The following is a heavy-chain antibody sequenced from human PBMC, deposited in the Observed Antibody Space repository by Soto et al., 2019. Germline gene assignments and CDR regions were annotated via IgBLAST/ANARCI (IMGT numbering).Heavy chain of an antibody. CDR2: INPSGGST. V-gene: IGHV1-46*01. CDR3: ARDRLDFDWLLNVGKRGWFDP. D-gene: IGHD3-9*01. CDR1: GYTFTSYY. J-gene: IGHJ5*02. Sequence: ASVKVSCKASGYTFTSYYMHWVRQAPGQGLEWMGIINPSGGSTSYAQKFQGRVTMTRDTSTSTVYMELSSLRSEDTAVYYCARDRLDFDWLLNVGKRGWFDPWGQGTLVTVSS.